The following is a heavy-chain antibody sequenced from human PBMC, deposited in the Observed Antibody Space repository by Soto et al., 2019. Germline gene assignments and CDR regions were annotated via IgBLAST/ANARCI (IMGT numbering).Heavy chain of an antibody. V-gene: IGHV1-69*01. CDR2: IIPIFGTT. CDR3: ARGYYHESSGHLDY. J-gene: IGHJ4*02. Sequence: QVQLVQSGAEVQKPGSSVKVSCKASGGTFSNYAISWVRQAPGQGLEWMGGIIPIFGTTNYAQKFQGRVTITADESTSTAYMELSSLRSEDTAVYYCARGYYHESSGHLDYWGQGTLVIVSS. CDR1: GGTFSNYA. D-gene: IGHD3-22*01.